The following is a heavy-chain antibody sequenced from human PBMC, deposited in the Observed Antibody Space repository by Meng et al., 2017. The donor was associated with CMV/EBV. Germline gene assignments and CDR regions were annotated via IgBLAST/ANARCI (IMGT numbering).Heavy chain of an antibody. V-gene: IGHV4-34*01. D-gene: IGHD3-22*01. J-gene: IGHJ4*02. CDR1: GGSFSGYY. Sequence: VQLQQLGAGLLKPSETRSLTCAVYGGSFSGYYWSWIRQPPGKGLEWIGEINHSGSTNYNPSLKSRVTISVDTSKNQFSLKLSSVTAADTAVYYCARVWDSGWDYWGQGTLVTVSS. CDR2: INHSGST. CDR3: ARVWDSGWDY.